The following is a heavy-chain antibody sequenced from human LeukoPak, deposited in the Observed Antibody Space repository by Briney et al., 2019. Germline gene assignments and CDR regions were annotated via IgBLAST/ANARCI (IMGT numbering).Heavy chain of an antibody. CDR2: INTNTGNP. J-gene: IGHJ4*02. V-gene: IGHV7-4-1*02. CDR1: GYTFTNNA. CDR3: GRDPKLGIRGYTYGYIDH. Sequence: RASVKVSCKTSGYTFTNNAISWVRQAPGQGLEWMGWINTNTGNPSYAQGFFTGRYVFSLDTSASTAYLQINGLKADDTAVYYCGRDPKLGIRGYTYGYIDHWGQGTLLTVAS. D-gene: IGHD5-18*01.